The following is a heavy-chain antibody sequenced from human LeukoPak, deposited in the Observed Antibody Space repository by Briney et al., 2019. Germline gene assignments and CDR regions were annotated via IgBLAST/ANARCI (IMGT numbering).Heavy chain of an antibody. Sequence: PSETLSLTCTVSGGSISSGGYYWSWIRQHPGKGLEWIGYIYYSGSTNYNPSLKSRVTISVDTSKNQFSLKLSSVTAADTAVYYCARDRGSKYYFDYWGQGTLVTVSS. V-gene: IGHV4-61*08. CDR3: ARDRGSKYYFDY. J-gene: IGHJ4*02. CDR2: IYYSGST. CDR1: GGSISSGGYY. D-gene: IGHD3-10*01.